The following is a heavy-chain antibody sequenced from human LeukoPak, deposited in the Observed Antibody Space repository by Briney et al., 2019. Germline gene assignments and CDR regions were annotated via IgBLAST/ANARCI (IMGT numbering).Heavy chain of an antibody. CDR3: ARGEYVWGSRGKKYYFDY. J-gene: IGHJ4*02. Sequence: SETLSLTCTVSDGSISSYYWSWLRQPPGKGLEWIGFIYYSGSTNYNPSLKSRVTMSVDTSKNEFSLKLSSVTAADTAVYYCARGEYVWGSRGKKYYFDYWGQGTLVTVSS. D-gene: IGHD3-16*01. V-gene: IGHV4-59*01. CDR2: IYYSGST. CDR1: DGSISSYY.